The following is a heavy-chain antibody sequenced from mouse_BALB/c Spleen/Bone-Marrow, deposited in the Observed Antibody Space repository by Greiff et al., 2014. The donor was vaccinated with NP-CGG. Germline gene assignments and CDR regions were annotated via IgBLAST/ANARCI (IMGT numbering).Heavy chain of an antibody. J-gene: IGHJ4*01. CDR1: GYTFTSYW. Sequence: QVQLQQSGAELVRPGASVKLSCRASGYTFTSYWINWVKQRPGQGLEWIGNIYPSDSYTNYNQRFKDKATLTVDKSSSTAYMQLSSPTSEDSAVYYCTRYGNGHCYAMDYWGQGTSVTVSS. D-gene: IGHD1-1*01. CDR3: TRYGNGHCYAMDY. V-gene: IGHV1-69*02. CDR2: IYPSDSYT.